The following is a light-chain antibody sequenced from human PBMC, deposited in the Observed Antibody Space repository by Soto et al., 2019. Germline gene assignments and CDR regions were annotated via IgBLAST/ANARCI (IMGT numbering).Light chain of an antibody. CDR2: DTF. CDR1: QSISSW. CDR3: QQYNSYPWT. Sequence: DIQMTQSPSSLSASVGDRVSITCRASQSISSWLAWYQQKPGKAPKLLMFDTFSLESGVPSRFSGSGSGTEFTLTISSLQPDDFATYYCQQYNSYPWTFGQGTKVDIK. J-gene: IGKJ1*01. V-gene: IGKV1-5*01.